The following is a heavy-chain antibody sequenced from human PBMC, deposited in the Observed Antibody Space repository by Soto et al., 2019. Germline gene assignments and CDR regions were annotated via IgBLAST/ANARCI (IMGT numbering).Heavy chain of an antibody. Sequence: EVQLVESGGGLVQPGRSLRLSCAASGFTFDDYAMHWVRQAPGKGLEWVSGISWNSGSIGYADSVKGRFTISRDNAKNSLYLQMNSLRAEDTALYYCAKDAPSSGYDSPYYYYYMDVWGKGTTVTVSS. CDR2: ISWNSGSI. CDR1: GFTFDDYA. CDR3: AKDAPSSGYDSPYYYYYMDV. V-gene: IGHV3-9*01. D-gene: IGHD5-12*01. J-gene: IGHJ6*03.